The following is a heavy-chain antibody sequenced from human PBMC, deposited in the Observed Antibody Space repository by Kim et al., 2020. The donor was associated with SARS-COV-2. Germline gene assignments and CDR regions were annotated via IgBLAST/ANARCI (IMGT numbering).Heavy chain of an antibody. CDR2: INHSGST. CDR3: ARGRGGTTVVTLGLGYYYYSGMDV. D-gene: IGHD4-17*01. V-gene: IGHV4-34*01. J-gene: IGHJ6*02. CDR1: GGSFSGYY. Sequence: SETLSLTCAVYGGSFSGYYWSWIRQPPGKGLEWIGEINHSGSTNYNPSLKSRVTISVDTSKNQFSLKLSSVTAADTAVYYCARGRGGTTVVTLGLGYYYYSGMDVWGQGTTVTVSS.